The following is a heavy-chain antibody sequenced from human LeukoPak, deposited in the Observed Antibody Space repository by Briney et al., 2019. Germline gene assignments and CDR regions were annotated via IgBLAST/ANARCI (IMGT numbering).Heavy chain of an antibody. J-gene: IGHJ4*02. CDR3: ARSYGSGSYFPNYFDY. CDR1: GGSISSYY. CDR2: IYYSGST. V-gene: IGHV4-59*01. Sequence: SETLSLTCTVSGGSISSYYWSWIRQPPGKGLEWIGYIYYSGSTNYNPSLKSRVTISVDTSKNQFSLKLSSVTAADTAVYYCARSYGSGSYFPNYFDYWGQGTLVTVSS. D-gene: IGHD3-10*01.